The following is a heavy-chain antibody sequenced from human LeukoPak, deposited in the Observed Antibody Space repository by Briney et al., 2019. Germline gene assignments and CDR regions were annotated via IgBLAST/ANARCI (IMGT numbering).Heavy chain of an antibody. CDR1: GFTFSDYY. CDR2: ISSSGSTI. D-gene: IGHD5-12*01. CDR3: ATHPFVPKIVATIFGFVDY. V-gene: IGHV3-11*01. Sequence: PGGSLRLSCAASGFTFSDYYMSWIRQAPGKGLEWVSYISSSGSTIYYADSVKGRFTISRDNAKDSLYLQMNSLRAEDTAVYYCATHPFVPKIVATIFGFVDYWGQGTLVTVSS. J-gene: IGHJ4*02.